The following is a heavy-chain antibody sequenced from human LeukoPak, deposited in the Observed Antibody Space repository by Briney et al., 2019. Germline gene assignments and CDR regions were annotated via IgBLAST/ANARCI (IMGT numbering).Heavy chain of an antibody. J-gene: IGHJ6*02. CDR3: ARSGANIYSLDV. D-gene: IGHD2/OR15-2a*01. V-gene: IGHV4-4*02. CDR2: VFHGGST. Sequence: SETLSLTCAVSGGSISSSNWWSWVRQPPGKGLEWIGEVFHGGSTIYNPSLESPITISVDKSKNQFSLHLSSVTAADTAIYYCARSGANIYSLDVWGQGTTVTVSS. CDR1: GGSISSSNW.